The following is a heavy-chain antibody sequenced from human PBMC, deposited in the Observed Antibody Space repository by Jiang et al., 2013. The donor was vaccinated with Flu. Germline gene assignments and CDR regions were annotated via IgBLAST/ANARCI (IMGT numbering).Heavy chain of an antibody. CDR3: AKDKIPDGVWSIDY. Sequence: YTMNWVRQAPEKGLEWVSGIYGGGGGIVYADSVKGRFTISRDNSKNTLYLQMNSLRAEDTAIYYCAKDKIPDGVWSIDYWGRGTLVTVFS. V-gene: IGHV3-23*01. CDR2: IYGGGGGI. D-gene: IGHD6-19*01. CDR1: YT. J-gene: IGHJ4*02.